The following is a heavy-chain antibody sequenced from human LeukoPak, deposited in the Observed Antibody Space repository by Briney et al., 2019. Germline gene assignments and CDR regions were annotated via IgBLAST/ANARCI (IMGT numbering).Heavy chain of an antibody. J-gene: IGHJ5*02. CDR1: GFIVSSNY. CDR3: AREENWFDP. Sequence: GGSLRLSCAASGFIVSSNYMSWVRQAPGKGLEWVSVIYSGGSTYYADSVKGRFTISRDISKNMLYLQMNSLRAEDTAVYYCAREENWFDPWGQGTLVTVSS. V-gene: IGHV3-53*01. CDR2: IYSGGST.